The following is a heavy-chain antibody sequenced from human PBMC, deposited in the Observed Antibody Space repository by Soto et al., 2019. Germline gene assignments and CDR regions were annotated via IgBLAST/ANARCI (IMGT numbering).Heavy chain of an antibody. CDR3: AKDHKTYYYDSSGYYYGMDV. D-gene: IGHD3-22*01. J-gene: IGHJ6*02. V-gene: IGHV3-23*01. CDR1: GFTFSSYA. CDR2: ISGSGGST. Sequence: EVQLLESGGGLVQPGGSLRLSCAASGFTFSSYAMSWVRQAPGKGLEWVSAISGSGGSTYYADSVKGRFTISRDNSKNTLDLQMNRLRAEDTAVYYCAKDHKTYYYDSSGYYYGMDVWGQGTTVTVSS.